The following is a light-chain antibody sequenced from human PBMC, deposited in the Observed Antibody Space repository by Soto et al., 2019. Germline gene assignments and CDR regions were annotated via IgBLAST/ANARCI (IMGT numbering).Light chain of an antibody. CDR3: NSYTSSSTLYV. CDR2: EVS. Sequence: QSALAQPPSASGSPGQSITISCTGTSSDIGGYNYVSWYQQHPGKAPKLMIYEVSNRPSGVSNRFSGSKSDNTASLTISGLQAEDEADYYCNSYTSSSTLYVFGTGTKVTVL. V-gene: IGLV2-14*01. J-gene: IGLJ1*01. CDR1: SSDIGGYNY.